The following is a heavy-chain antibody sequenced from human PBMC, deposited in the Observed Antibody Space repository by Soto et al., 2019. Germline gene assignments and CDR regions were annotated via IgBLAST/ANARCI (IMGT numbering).Heavy chain of an antibody. CDR2: ISAYDGKT. V-gene: IGHV1-18*01. CDR1: RYTFNTYG. CDR3: ARDPHEFWTSYWFDP. J-gene: IGHJ5*02. D-gene: IGHD3-3*01. Sequence: ASVKVSCKNPRYTFNTYGINWLRQAPGQGLELMGWISAYDGKTTYAEKFQGGVTLTTDTSTSTAYMELRSLRSDATAIYYCARDPHEFWTSYWFDPWGQGTPVTVS.